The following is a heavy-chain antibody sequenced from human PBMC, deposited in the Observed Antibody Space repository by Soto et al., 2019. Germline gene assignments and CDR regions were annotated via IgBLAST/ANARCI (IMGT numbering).Heavy chain of an antibody. V-gene: IGHV1-69*13. Sequence: RASVKVSCKASGGTFSSYAISWVRQAPGQGLEWMGGIIPIFDTANYAQKFQGRVTITADESTSTAYMELSSLRSEDTAVYYCARDRYCSGGSCRPGYNWFDPWGQGTLVTVSS. D-gene: IGHD2-15*01. CDR3: ARDRYCSGGSCRPGYNWFDP. J-gene: IGHJ5*02. CDR2: IIPIFDTA. CDR1: GGTFSSYA.